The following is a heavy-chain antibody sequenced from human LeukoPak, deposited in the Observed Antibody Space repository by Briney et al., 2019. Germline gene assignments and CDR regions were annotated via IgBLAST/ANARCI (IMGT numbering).Heavy chain of an antibody. Sequence: ASVKVSCKASGYTFTSYYMHWVRQAPGQGLEGMGIINPSGGSTSNAQTFQGRVTMTRDTATSTVYMELSSLRSEDTAVYYCARGKDSSSWAYYYYYYYMDVWGKGTTVTVSS. V-gene: IGHV1-46*01. CDR1: GYTFTSYY. D-gene: IGHD6-13*01. J-gene: IGHJ6*03. CDR3: ARGKDSSSWAYYYYYYYMDV. CDR2: INPSGGST.